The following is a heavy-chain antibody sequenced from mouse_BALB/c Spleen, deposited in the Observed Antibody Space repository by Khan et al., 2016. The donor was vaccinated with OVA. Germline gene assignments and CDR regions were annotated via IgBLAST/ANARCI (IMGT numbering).Heavy chain of an antibody. J-gene: IGHJ4*01. D-gene: IGHD3-3*01. Sequence: QVQLKESGAEVVRPGASVKLSCKTSGFIFTSYWIQWVKQRPGQGLEWIARIYPGTGSTYYNEKFKGKATLTADKSSSTAYIQLSSLKSEDSAVYVSARRAPDNVMDYWGQGTSVTVSS. V-gene: IGHV1S132*01. CDR2: IYPGTGST. CDR1: GFIFTSYW. CDR3: ARRAPDNVMDY.